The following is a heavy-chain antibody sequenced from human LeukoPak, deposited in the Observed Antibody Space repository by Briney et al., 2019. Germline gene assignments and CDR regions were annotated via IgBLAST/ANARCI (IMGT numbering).Heavy chain of an antibody. CDR2: IIPIFGIA. V-gene: IGHV1-69*04. CDR3: ARDREYYYDSSGYYNDALDI. D-gene: IGHD3-22*01. J-gene: IGHJ3*02. CDR1: GGTFSSYA. Sequence: GASVKVSCKASGGTFSSYAISWVRQAPGQGLEWMGRIIPIFGIANYAQKFQGSVTITADKSTSTAYMELSSLRSEDTAVYYCARDREYYYDSSGYYNDALDIWGQGTMVTVSS.